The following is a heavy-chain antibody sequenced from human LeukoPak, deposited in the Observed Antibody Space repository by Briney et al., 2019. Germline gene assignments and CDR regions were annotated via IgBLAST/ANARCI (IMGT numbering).Heavy chain of an antibody. V-gene: IGHV1-69*13. CDR3: AREVGEYDFWSGYHQAPFDY. D-gene: IGHD3-3*01. J-gene: IGHJ4*02. CDR1: GGTFSSYA. CDR2: IIPIFGTA. Sequence: SVKVSCKASGGTFSSYAISWVRQAPGQGLEWMGGIIPIFGTANYAQKFQGRVTITADESTSTAYMELSSLRSEDTAVYYCAREVGEYDFWSGYHQAPFDYWGQGTLVTVSS.